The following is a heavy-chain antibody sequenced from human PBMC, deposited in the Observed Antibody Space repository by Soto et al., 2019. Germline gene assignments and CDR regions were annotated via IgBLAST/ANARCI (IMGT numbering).Heavy chain of an antibody. CDR3: AISSYFDWLLYYYCDY. CDR1: GFTFSSYA. CDR2: ISGSGGST. D-gene: IGHD3-9*01. Sequence: EVQLLESGGGLVQPGGSLRLSCAASGFTFSSYAMSWVRQAPGKGLEWVSAISGSGGSTYYADSVKGRFTISRDNSKNTLYLQMNSLRAEDTAVYYCAISSYFDWLLYYYCDYWGQGTLVTVSS. J-gene: IGHJ4*02. V-gene: IGHV3-23*01.